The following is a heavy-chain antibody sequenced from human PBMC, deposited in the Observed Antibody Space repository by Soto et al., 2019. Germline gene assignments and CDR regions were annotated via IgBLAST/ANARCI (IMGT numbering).Heavy chain of an antibody. CDR3: AKDDGQLWPPFDY. V-gene: IGHV3-23*01. CDR1: GFTFSSYA. Sequence: EVQVLESGGGLVQPGGSLRLSCAASGFTFSSYAMSGVRQAPGKGLEWVSAISGSGGSTYYADSVKGRFTISRDNSKNTLYLQMNSLRAEDTAVYYCAKDDGQLWPPFDYWGQGTLVTVSS. J-gene: IGHJ4*02. CDR2: ISGSGGST. D-gene: IGHD5-18*01.